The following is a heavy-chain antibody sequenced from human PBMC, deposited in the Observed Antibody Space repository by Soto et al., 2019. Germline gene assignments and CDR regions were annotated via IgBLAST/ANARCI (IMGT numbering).Heavy chain of an antibody. CDR1: GYIFATSW. CDR3: ATRSFFSPVSDP. Sequence: GESLKISCKASGYIFATSWIGWVRQMPGKGLEWMGVTYPGDSRTRYNPSFQGQITISADKSITTAYLQWASLKASDSAMYYCATRSFFSPVSDPWGPGTLVTVSS. J-gene: IGHJ5*02. V-gene: IGHV5-51*01. D-gene: IGHD1-26*01. CDR2: TYPGDSRT.